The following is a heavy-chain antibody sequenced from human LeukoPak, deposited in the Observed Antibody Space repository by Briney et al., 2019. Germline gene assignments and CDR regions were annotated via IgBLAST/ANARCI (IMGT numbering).Heavy chain of an antibody. CDR1: GFTFSSYA. V-gene: IGHV4-39*01. CDR2: IYYSGNT. J-gene: IGHJ4*02. CDR3: AKGYSISY. D-gene: IGHD6-13*01. Sequence: GSLRLSCAASGFTFSSYAMSWVRQPPGKGLEWIGSIYYSGNTYYNASLKSQVSISIDTSKNQFSLRLTSVTPEDTAVYFCAKGYSISYWGQGTLVTVSS.